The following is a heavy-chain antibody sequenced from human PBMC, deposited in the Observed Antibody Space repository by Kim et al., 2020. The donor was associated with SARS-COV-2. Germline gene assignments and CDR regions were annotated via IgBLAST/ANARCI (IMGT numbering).Heavy chain of an antibody. Sequence: ASVKVSCKASGYTFTSYGISWVRQAPGQGLEWMGWISAYNGNTNYAQKLQGRVTMTTDTSTSTAYMELRSLRSDDTAVYYCARGTAAAGTGGLWFDPWGQGTLVTVSS. D-gene: IGHD6-13*01. J-gene: IGHJ5*02. CDR1: GYTFTSYG. V-gene: IGHV1-18*01. CDR2: ISAYNGNT. CDR3: ARGTAAAGTGGLWFDP.